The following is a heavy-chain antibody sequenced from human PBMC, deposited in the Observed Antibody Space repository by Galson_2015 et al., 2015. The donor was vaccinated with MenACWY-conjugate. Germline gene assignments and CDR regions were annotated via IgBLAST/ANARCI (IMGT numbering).Heavy chain of an antibody. CDR3: ASVWIIRGLFDY. Sequence: SLRLSCAASGFTFSSYWMSWVRQAPGKGLEWVAHINQDGSEKYYVDSVEGRFTISRDNAKKSLYLQMNSLSAEDTAVYYCASVWIIRGLFDYWCQGTLVPVFS. D-gene: IGHD3-10*01. J-gene: IGHJ4*02. CDR2: INQDGSEK. V-gene: IGHV3-7*03. CDR1: GFTFSSYW.